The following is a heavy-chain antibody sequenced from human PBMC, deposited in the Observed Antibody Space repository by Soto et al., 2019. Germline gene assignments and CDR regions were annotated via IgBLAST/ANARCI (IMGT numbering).Heavy chain of an antibody. CDR3: VCGGNFFIY. D-gene: IGHD3-16*01. Sequence: EVQLVESGGGLVQPGGSQRLSCAASGFTFSTYWMTWVRQPPGKGLEWVANMDQDGSETYYVDSVRGRFTVSRDNAKNSLYLQMNSLRVEDTAVYYCVCGGNFFIYWGQGTLVTVSP. CDR2: MDQDGSET. CDR1: GFTFSTYW. V-gene: IGHV3-7*01. J-gene: IGHJ4*02.